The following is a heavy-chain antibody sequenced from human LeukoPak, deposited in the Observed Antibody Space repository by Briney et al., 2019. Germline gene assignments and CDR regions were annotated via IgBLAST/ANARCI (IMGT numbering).Heavy chain of an antibody. CDR3: ARARYLSGNYDDAFDI. CDR1: GYTFKNYG. J-gene: IGHJ3*02. CDR2: VSAYNGNT. Sequence: ASVKVSCKASGYTFKNYGVSWVRHAPGHGPEWMGLVSAYNGNTNFAQTLQARVTMTTDTSTNTSYKELSSLISDDTAMYYCARARYLSGNYDDAFDIWGQGTMVTVSS. D-gene: IGHD3-10*01. V-gene: IGHV1-18*01.